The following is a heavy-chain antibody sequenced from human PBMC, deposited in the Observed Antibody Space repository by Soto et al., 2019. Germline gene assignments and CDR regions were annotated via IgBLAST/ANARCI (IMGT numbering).Heavy chain of an antibody. CDR1: GYTFTSYG. Sequence: QVQLVQSGAEVKKPGASVKVSCKASGYTFTSYGISWVRQAPGQGLEWMGWISAYNGNKNYAQKLQGRVTMTTDTSTSTGYMELRSLRSDDTAVYYCARRSCIAAAGYYYYGRDVWGQGTTVTVSS. V-gene: IGHV1-18*01. CDR3: ARRSCIAAAGYYYYGRDV. J-gene: IGHJ6*02. CDR2: ISAYNGNK. D-gene: IGHD6-13*01.